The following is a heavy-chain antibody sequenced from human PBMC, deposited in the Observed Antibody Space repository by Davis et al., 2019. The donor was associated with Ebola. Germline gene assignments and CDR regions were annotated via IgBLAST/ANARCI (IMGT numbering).Heavy chain of an antibody. CDR2: IIPIFGTA. V-gene: IGHV1-69*13. CDR1: GGTFSSYA. CDR3: ARDNCSGGSCWYGMDV. Sequence: AASVKVSCKASGGTFSSYAISWVRQAPGQGLEWMGGIIPIFGTANYAQKFQGRVTITADESTSTAYMELSSLRSEDMAVYYCARDNCSGGSCWYGMDVWGQGTTVTVSS. D-gene: IGHD2-15*01. J-gene: IGHJ6*02.